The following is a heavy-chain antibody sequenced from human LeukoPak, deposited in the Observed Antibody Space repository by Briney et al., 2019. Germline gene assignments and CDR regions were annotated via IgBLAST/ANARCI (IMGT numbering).Heavy chain of an antibody. Sequence: ASVKVSCKASGYTFTGYYMHWVRQAPGQGLEWMGWINPNSGGTNYAQKFQGRVTMTRDTSITTAYLQWSSLKASDTAMYYCARRALGGYDSNYFDYWGRGTLVTVSS. CDR2: INPNSGGT. V-gene: IGHV1-2*02. CDR1: GYTFTGYY. D-gene: IGHD5-12*01. CDR3: ARRALGGYDSNYFDY. J-gene: IGHJ4*02.